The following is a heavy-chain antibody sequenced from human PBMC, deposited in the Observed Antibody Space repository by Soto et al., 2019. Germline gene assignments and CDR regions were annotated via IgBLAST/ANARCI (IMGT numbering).Heavy chain of an antibody. CDR3: AGHCSSTSCYFFDY. V-gene: IGHV3-7*03. CDR1: GFTFSSYW. D-gene: IGHD2-2*01. CDR2: IKQDGSEK. Sequence: GGSLRLSCAASGFTFSSYWMSWVRQAPGKGLEWVANIKQDGSEKYYVDSVKGRFTISRDNAKNSLYLQMNSLRAEDTAVYYCAGHCSSTSCYFFDYWGQGTLVTVSS. J-gene: IGHJ4*02.